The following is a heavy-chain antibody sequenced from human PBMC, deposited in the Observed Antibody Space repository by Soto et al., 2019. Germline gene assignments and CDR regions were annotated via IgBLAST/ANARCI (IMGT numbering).Heavy chain of an antibody. CDR1: GGTFSSYT. D-gene: IGHD5-12*01. Sequence: QVQLVQSGAEVKKPGSSVKVSCKASGGTFSSYTISWVRQAPGQGLEWMGRIIPILGIANYAQKFQGRVTITADKPTSTDCMELSSRRSEDTAVYYCARDRNSGYDNVNWFDPWGQGTLVTVSS. V-gene: IGHV1-69*08. CDR3: ARDRNSGYDNVNWFDP. J-gene: IGHJ5*02. CDR2: IIPILGIA.